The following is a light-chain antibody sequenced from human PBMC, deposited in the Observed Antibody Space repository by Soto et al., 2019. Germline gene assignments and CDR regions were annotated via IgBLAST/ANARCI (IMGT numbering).Light chain of an antibody. CDR3: SSYSSSSTLV. V-gene: IGLV2-14*01. CDR2: DVS. Sequence: QSALTQPASVSGSPGQSITISCTGTSSDVGGYNYVSWYQQHPGKAPKLMIYDVSNRPPGVSNRFSGSKSGNTASLTISGLQAEDEADYYCSSYSSSSTLVFGTGSKVTV. CDR1: SSDVGGYNY. J-gene: IGLJ1*01.